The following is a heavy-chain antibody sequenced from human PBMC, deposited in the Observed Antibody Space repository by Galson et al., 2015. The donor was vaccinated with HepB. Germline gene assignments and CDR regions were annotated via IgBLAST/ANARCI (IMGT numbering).Heavy chain of an antibody. J-gene: IGHJ6*02. Sequence: SLRLSCAASGFTFGDYAMSWFRQAPGKGLEWVGFIRSNAYGGTTEYAASVKGRFTISRDDSKSIAYLQMNSLKTEDTAVYYCTRDVTYDFWSGYYSYSYYGMDVWGQGTTVTVSS. CDR2: IRSNAYGGTT. CDR1: GFTFGDYA. CDR3: TRDVTYDFWSGYYSYSYYGMDV. V-gene: IGHV3-49*03. D-gene: IGHD3-3*01.